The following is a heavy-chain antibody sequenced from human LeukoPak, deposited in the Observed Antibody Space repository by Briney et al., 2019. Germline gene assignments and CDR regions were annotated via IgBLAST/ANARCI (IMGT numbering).Heavy chain of an antibody. Sequence: SETLSLTCAVCGGXFSGYYWSWLRQPPGKGMEWIGEINHSGRNNYNPSLKSRFTISVDTSENQFSLTLSSVTAADTAVYYCASRPPITTVTTYWFDPWGQGTLVTVSS. J-gene: IGHJ5*02. D-gene: IGHD4-17*01. CDR2: INHSGRN. CDR3: ASRPPITTVTTYWFDP. CDR1: GGXFSGYY. V-gene: IGHV4-34*01.